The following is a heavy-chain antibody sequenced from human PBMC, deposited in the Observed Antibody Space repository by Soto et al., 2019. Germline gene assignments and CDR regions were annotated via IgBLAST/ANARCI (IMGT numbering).Heavy chain of an antibody. Sequence: QVQLVQSGAEVKKPGASVKVSCKASGYTFTSYGISWVRQAPGQGLEWMGWISVHNGNTKYAQKPQXXVTMTTDTTTRTAYLEVRSLRSDGTAVYYCARALKLGLGDYWGQGTLVTVSS. J-gene: IGHJ4*02. CDR1: GYTFTSYG. D-gene: IGHD6-13*01. V-gene: IGHV1-18*01. CDR2: ISVHNGNT. CDR3: ARALKLGLGDY.